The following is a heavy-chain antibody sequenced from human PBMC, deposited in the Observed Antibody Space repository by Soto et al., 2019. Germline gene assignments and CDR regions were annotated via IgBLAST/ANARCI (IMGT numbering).Heavy chain of an antibody. J-gene: IGHJ6*03. CDR2: INHSGST. V-gene: IGHV4-34*01. D-gene: IGHD2-2*02. CDR1: GGSFSGYY. CDR3: ARHTPWVAHRRYYYYYMDV. Sequence: SETLSLTCAVYGGSFSGYYWSWIRQPPGKGLEWIGEINHSGSTNYNPSLKSRVTISVDTSKNQFSLKLSSVTAADTAVYYCARHTPWVAHRRYYYYYMDVWGKGTTVTVSS.